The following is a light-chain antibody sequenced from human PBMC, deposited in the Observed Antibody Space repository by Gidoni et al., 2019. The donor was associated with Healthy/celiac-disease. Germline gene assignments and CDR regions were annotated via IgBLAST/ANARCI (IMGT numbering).Light chain of an antibody. J-gene: IGLJ2*01. CDR3: QAWDSSTAV. CDR2: QDS. Sequence: SYELTQPPSESVSPGQTASITCSGDKLGDKYACWYQQKPGQSPVRVIYQDSKRPSGIPERFSGSNSGNTATLTISGTQAMDEADYYCQAWDSSTAVFGGGTKLTVL. CDR1: KLGDKY. V-gene: IGLV3-1*01.